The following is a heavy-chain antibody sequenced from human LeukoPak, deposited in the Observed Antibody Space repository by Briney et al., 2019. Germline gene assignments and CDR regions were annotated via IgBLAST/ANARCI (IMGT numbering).Heavy chain of an antibody. CDR3: AREKVGATGNGMDV. Sequence: PGGSLRLSCAASGFTFSSYGMHWVRQAPGKGLEWVAVIWYDGSNKYYADSVKGRFTISRDNSKNTLYLQMNSLRAEDMAVYYCAREKVGATGNGMDVWGQGTTVTVSS. J-gene: IGHJ6*02. CDR2: IWYDGSNK. D-gene: IGHD1-26*01. CDR1: GFTFSSYG. V-gene: IGHV3-33*01.